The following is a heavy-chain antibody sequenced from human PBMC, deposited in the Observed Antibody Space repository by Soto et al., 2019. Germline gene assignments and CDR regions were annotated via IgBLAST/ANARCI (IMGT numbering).Heavy chain of an antibody. J-gene: IGHJ4*02. CDR2: IYYSGST. CDR1: GGSISSGDYY. V-gene: IGHV4-30-4*01. Sequence: SETLSLTCTVSGGSISSGDYYWSWIRQPPGKGLEWIGYIYYSGSTYYNPSLKSRVTISVDTSKNQFSLKLSSVTAADTAVYYCARVIGGDYGDLLDYWGQGTLVTVSS. CDR3: ARVIGGDYGDLLDY. D-gene: IGHD4-17*01.